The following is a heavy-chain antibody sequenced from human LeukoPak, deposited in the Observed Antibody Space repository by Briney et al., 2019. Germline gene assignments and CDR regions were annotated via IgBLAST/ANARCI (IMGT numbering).Heavy chain of an antibody. Sequence: SETLSLTCTVSGGSISSYYWSWIRQPPGKGLEWIGYIYYSGSTNYNPSLKSRVTISVDTPKNQFSLKLSSVTAADTAVYYCARGVGYSYGVFDYWGQGTLVTVSS. CDR2: IYYSGST. CDR1: GGSISSYY. D-gene: IGHD5-18*01. CDR3: ARGVGYSYGVFDY. V-gene: IGHV4-59*01. J-gene: IGHJ4*02.